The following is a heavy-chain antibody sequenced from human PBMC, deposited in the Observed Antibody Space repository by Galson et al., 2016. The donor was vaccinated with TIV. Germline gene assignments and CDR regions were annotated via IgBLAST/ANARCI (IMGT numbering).Heavy chain of an antibody. Sequence: QSGAEVKKPGASVKVSCKASGSTLSHYYMHWVRQAPGQGLEWVGVIDPLGGGTTYAPQFQGRVTMTRDTSTSTVYMELTSLKSDDTAIFYCATFSGARGPFDYWGQGTLVAVSS. CDR2: IDPLGGGT. D-gene: IGHD2-15*01. J-gene: IGHJ4*02. V-gene: IGHV1-46*01. CDR1: GSTLSHYY. CDR3: ATFSGARGPFDY.